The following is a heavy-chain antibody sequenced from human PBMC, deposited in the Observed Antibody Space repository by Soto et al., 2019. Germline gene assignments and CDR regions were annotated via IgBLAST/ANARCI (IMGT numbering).Heavy chain of an antibody. CDR1: GGSFSGYY. Sequence: SETLSLTCAVYGGSFSGYYWSWIRQPPGKGLEWIGEINHSGSTNYNPSLKSRVTISVDTSKNQFSLKLSSVTAADTAVYYCARENYDFWSGYSYYYYYGMDVWGQGTTVTVSS. CDR2: INHSGST. D-gene: IGHD3-3*01. J-gene: IGHJ6*02. V-gene: IGHV4-34*01. CDR3: ARENYDFWSGYSYYYYYGMDV.